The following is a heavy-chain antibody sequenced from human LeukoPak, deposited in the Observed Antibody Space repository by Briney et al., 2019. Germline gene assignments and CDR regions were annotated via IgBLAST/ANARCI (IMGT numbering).Heavy chain of an antibody. CDR2: INHSGST. D-gene: IGHD4-17*01. Sequence: SSETLSLTCTVSGGSISSGDYYWSWIRQPPGKGPEWIGEINHSGSTNYNPSLKSRVTISVDTSKNQFSLKLSSVTAADTAVYYCARVGDGDVAWGQGTLVTVSS. J-gene: IGHJ5*02. CDR1: GGSISSGDYY. CDR3: ARVGDGDVA. V-gene: IGHV4-39*07.